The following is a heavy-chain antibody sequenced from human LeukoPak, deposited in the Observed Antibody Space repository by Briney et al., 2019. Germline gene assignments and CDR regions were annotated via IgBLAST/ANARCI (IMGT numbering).Heavy chain of an antibody. Sequence: SETLSLTCTVSGGSISSYYWSWIRQPPGKGLEWIGYIYCSGSTNYNPSLKSRVTISVDTSKNQFSLKLSSVTAADTAVYYCAREGCSSTSCYPGEKNWFDPWGQGTLVTVSS. CDR3: AREGCSSTSCYPGEKNWFDP. D-gene: IGHD2-2*01. J-gene: IGHJ5*02. CDR1: GGSISSYY. V-gene: IGHV4-59*01. CDR2: IYCSGST.